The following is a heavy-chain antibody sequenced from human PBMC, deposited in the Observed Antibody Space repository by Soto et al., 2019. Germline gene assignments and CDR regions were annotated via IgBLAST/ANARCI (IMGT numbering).Heavy chain of an antibody. Sequence: QVQLVESGGGVVQPGRSLRLSCAASGFTFSTYVMNWVRQAPGKGLEWVAIMWYDGSSQHYADSVKGRFTISRDNSRNTLYLQMNSLSDEDTAVYYCAIGGDSTSWYRAFDIWGQGTMVTVSS. CDR2: MWYDGSSQ. D-gene: IGHD6-13*01. CDR1: GFTFSTYV. J-gene: IGHJ3*02. CDR3: AIGGDSTSWYRAFDI. V-gene: IGHV3-33*01.